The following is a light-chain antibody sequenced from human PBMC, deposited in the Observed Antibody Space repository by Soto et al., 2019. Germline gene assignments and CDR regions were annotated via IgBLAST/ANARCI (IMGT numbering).Light chain of an antibody. CDR2: AAS. CDR1: QGIRND. V-gene: IGKV1-6*01. J-gene: IGKJ1*01. CDR3: LQDYNYPWT. Sequence: AIQMTQSPSSLSASVGDRVTITCRASQGIRNDLGWYQQKPGKAPKLLIYAASSLQSGVPSRFSGSGSGTNFTLTTNSLQPKDFATYYCLQDYNYPWTFGQGTKVEIK.